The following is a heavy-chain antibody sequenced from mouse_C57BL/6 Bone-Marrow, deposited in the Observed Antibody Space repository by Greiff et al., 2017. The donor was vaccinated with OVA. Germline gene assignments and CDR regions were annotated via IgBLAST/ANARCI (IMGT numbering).Heavy chain of an antibody. J-gene: IGHJ2*01. Sequence: EVQGVESGGDLVKPGGSLKLSCAASGFTFSSYGMSWVRQTPDKRLEWVATISSGGSYTYYPDSVKGRFTISRDNAKNTLYLQMSSLKSEDTAMYYCARHSHGSTYFDYWGQGTTLTVSS. CDR1: GFTFSSYG. CDR2: ISSGGSYT. CDR3: ARHSHGSTYFDY. V-gene: IGHV5-6*01. D-gene: IGHD1-1*01.